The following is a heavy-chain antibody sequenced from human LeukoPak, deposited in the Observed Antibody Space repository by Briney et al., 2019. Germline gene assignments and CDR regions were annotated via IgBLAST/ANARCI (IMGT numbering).Heavy chain of an antibody. CDR3: AGALPGYYDSSGYLDY. V-gene: IGHV3-74*01. CDR1: GFTFSSYW. J-gene: IGHJ4*02. Sequence: PGGSLRLSCAASGFTFSSYWMHWVRQAPGKGLVWVSRINSDGSSTSYADSVKGRFTISRDNAKNSLYLQMNSLRAEDTAVYYCAGALPGYYDSSGYLDYWGQGTLVTVSS. CDR2: INSDGSST. D-gene: IGHD3-22*01.